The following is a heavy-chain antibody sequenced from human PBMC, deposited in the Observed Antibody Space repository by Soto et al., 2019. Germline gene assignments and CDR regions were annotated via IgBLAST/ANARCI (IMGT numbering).Heavy chain of an antibody. CDR1: GYTFTDFD. D-gene: IGHD3-22*01. CDR2: INPKSGGT. V-gene: IGHV1-2*02. CDR3: AVINTD. J-gene: IGHJ4*02. Sequence: ASVKVSCKASGYTFTDFDMHWVRQAPGQGLEWMGCINPKSGGTKYAQKFQGRVTVTRDTSITTAYMELSGLTSDDTAEYYCAVINTDWGQGTLVTVSS.